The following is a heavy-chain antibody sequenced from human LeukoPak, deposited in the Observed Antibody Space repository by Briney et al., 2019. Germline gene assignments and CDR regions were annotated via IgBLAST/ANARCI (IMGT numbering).Heavy chain of an antibody. CDR3: APMAADTAMVGMDV. J-gene: IGHJ6*02. D-gene: IGHD5-18*01. CDR2: IKRDGSEK. CDR1: GYSFTSYW. Sequence: GESLKISCKGSGYSFTSYWISWVRQAPGKGLEWVANIKRDGSEKYYVDSVKGRFTISRDNAKNSLYLQMNSLRAADTAVYYCAPMAADTAMVGMDVWGQGTEVTVSS. V-gene: IGHV3-7*05.